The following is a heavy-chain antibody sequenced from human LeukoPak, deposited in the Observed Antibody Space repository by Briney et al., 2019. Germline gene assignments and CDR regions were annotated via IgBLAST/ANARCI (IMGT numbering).Heavy chain of an antibody. Sequence: GGSLRLSCAVSGITVSTNYMSWVRQASGKGLEWVSVIYSSGNTYYADSVKGRFTISRDNSKNTLYLQITSLRAEDTAVYYCASMVRGTASGYWGQGTLVTVSS. CDR2: IYSSGNT. CDR3: ASMVRGTASGY. CDR1: GITVSTNY. D-gene: IGHD3-10*01. V-gene: IGHV3-66*01. J-gene: IGHJ4*02.